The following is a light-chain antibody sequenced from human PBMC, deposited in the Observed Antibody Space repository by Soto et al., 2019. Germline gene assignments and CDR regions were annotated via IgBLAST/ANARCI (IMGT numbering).Light chain of an antibody. CDR3: QQYRDYAWT. J-gene: IGKJ1*01. CDR1: QSIGIW. CDR2: TAS. V-gene: IGKV1-5*03. Sequence: IQMTQSPSTVSASVGDRVAITCRASQSIGIWLAWYQQKPGKAPRFLIYTASTLLGGVPSRFSGSGSGTEFTLTISSLQPDDFATYYCQQYRDYAWTFGQGTQVEIK.